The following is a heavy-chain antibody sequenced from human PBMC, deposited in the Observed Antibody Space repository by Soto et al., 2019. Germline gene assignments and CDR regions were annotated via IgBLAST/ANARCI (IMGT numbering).Heavy chain of an antibody. CDR3: ARVGGGMDRLGYYGMDV. J-gene: IGHJ6*02. V-gene: IGHV1-2*04. CDR1: GYTFIGYY. CDR2: INPNSGGT. Sequence: ASVKVSCKASGYTFIGYYIHWVRQAPGQGLEWMGWINPNSGGTNYAQRFQGWVTMTRDRSISTAYMELSRLKSDDTAVYYCARVGGGMDRLGYYGMDVWGQGTTATVSS. D-gene: IGHD2-2*03.